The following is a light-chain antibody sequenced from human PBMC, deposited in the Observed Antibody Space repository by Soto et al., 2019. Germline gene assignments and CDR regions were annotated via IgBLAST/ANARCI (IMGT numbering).Light chain of an antibody. CDR2: AAS. V-gene: IGKV1-17*01. CDR1: QGIRDE. Sequence: DIQMTQSPSSLSASVGDRVTITCRASQGIRDELGWYQQKPGKAPKRLIYAASSLQSGGPSRFSGSGSGTEFTLTVSSMQPEDFATYYCLQHNTYPLTFGGGTKVEIK. J-gene: IGKJ4*01. CDR3: LQHNTYPLT.